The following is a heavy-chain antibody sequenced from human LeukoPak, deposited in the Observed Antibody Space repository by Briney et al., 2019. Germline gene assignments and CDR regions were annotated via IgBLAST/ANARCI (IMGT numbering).Heavy chain of an antibody. D-gene: IGHD3-10*01. V-gene: IGHV4-4*07. CDR2: IYTSGST. CDR1: GGSISSYY. J-gene: IGHJ6*03. CDR3: ARGVLLWFGELAMASRYYYYMDV. Sequence: PSETLSLTCTVSGGSISSYYWSWIRQPAGKGLEWIGRIYTSGSTNYNPSLKSRVTMSVDTSKNQFSLKLSSVTAADTAVYYCARGVLLWFGELAMASRYYYYMDVWGKGTTVTVSS.